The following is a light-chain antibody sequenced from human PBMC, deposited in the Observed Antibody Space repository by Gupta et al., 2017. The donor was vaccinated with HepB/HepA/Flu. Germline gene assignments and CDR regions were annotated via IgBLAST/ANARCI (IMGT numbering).Light chain of an antibody. CDR2: STD. J-gene: IGLJ3*02. CDR3: LLDYRGAVV. V-gene: IGLV7-43*01. Sequence: QTVVTQEPSLSVSPGGTVTLTCAFSTGAVTSGYYPNWSQQKPEQAPRALIHSTDNKHSWTPDRFSGSLLGGKAALTLSGVQPEDEAEYYCLLDYRGAVVFGGGTRLTVL. CDR1: TGAVTSGYY.